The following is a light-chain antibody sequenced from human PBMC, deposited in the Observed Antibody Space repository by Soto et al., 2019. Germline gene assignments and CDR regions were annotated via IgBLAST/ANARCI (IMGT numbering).Light chain of an antibody. CDR2: GAS. Sequence: EIVMTQSPATLSVSPGESATLSCGASQSVSSNLAWYQQKPGQAPRLLIYGASTRATGIPARFSGSGSGTEFTLTISSLQSEDFAVYYCQQYNNWPPFTFGPGTKVDIK. J-gene: IGKJ3*01. CDR3: QQYNNWPPFT. V-gene: IGKV3-15*01. CDR1: QSVSSN.